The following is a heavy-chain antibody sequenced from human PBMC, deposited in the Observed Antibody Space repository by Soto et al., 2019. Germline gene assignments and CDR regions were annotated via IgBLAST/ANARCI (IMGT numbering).Heavy chain of an antibody. Sequence: QVQLVEAGGGVVQPGRSLRLSCAASGFTFSTFGMHWVRQAPGKGPEWVAIISYDGSKKYYADSVKGRFTISRDNSKNTRSLPMTSLRPEDTAVYYCAKGRIRFPSLRGNAFDIWGKGTMVTVSS. CDR2: ISYDGSKK. V-gene: IGHV3-30*18. CDR3: AKGRIRFPSLRGNAFDI. J-gene: IGHJ3*02. CDR1: GFTFSTFG. D-gene: IGHD3-10*01.